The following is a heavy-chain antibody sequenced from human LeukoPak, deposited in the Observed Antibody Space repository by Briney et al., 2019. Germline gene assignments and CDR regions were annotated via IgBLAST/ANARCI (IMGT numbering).Heavy chain of an antibody. Sequence: SETLSLTCTVSGGSMSNLYWSWIRQPAGKGLEWLGRIYTSGRAKYNPSLKSRLTMLVDTSKNQFSLKLSSVTAADTAVYFCARGGDGVTTSSFDHWGQGTLVTVSS. J-gene: IGHJ4*02. CDR3: ARGGDGVTTSSFDH. V-gene: IGHV4-4*07. CDR2: IYTSGRA. CDR1: GGSMSNLY. D-gene: IGHD2-21*02.